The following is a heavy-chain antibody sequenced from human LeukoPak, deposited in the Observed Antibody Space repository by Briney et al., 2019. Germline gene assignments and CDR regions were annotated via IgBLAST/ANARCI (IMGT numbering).Heavy chain of an antibody. CDR3: AKAFNTSAWFGGGFFDN. CDR1: GFTFNSLAYYA. V-gene: IGHV3-23*01. CDR2: ISGTGGSV. D-gene: IGHD2-2*01. Sequence: GGSLRLSCAASGFTFNSLAYYAMSWVRQAPGKGLEWVSTISGTGGSVYYADSVKGRFTISRDNSKNTLYLHMSSLRAEDTAVYYCAKAFNTSAWFGGGFFDNWGQGTLVTVSS. J-gene: IGHJ4*02.